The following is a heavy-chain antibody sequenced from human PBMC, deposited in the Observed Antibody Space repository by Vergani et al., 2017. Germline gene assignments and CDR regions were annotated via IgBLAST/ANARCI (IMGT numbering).Heavy chain of an antibody. D-gene: IGHD3-16*02. CDR2: IWYDGSNK. CDR3: ARDRLCVILSSDYMDV. CDR1: GFTFSSYG. V-gene: IGHV3-33*01. Sequence: QVQLVESGGGVVQPGRSLRLSCAASGFTFSSYGMHWVRQAPGKGLEWVAVIWYDGSNKYYADSVKGRFTISRDNSKNTLYLQMNRLRAEDTAVYYCARDRLCVILSSDYMDVWGKGTTVTVSS. J-gene: IGHJ6*03.